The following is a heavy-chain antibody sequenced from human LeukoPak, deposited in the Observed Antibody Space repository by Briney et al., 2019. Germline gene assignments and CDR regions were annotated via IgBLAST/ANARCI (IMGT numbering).Heavy chain of an antibody. D-gene: IGHD5-24*01. V-gene: IGHV3-20*04. Sequence: RPGGSLRLSCAASGFRFADYGVDWVRQTPGKGLEWVAYISWNGGLISYADSVKGRFTISRDNAKNSLYLQLDGLRAEDTALYYCTRDLTMAAFDYWGQGTLVTVSS. CDR1: GFRFADYG. J-gene: IGHJ4*02. CDR3: TRDLTMAAFDY. CDR2: ISWNGGLI.